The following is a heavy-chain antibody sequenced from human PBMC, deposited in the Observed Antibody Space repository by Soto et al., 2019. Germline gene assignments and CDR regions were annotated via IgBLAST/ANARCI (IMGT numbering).Heavy chain of an antibody. Sequence: SETLSLTCTVSGGPLSSGSYYWSWIRQSPGQGLEWIGYIYYSGTTKYNPSLKSRASISVDTSKNQFSLRLTSRSAADTAVYCCARDAYISGSYSPWGQGTTVTVSS. D-gene: IGHD1-26*01. CDR3: ARDAYISGSYSP. J-gene: IGHJ6*02. CDR2: IYYSGTT. V-gene: IGHV4-61*01. CDR1: GGPLSSGSYY.